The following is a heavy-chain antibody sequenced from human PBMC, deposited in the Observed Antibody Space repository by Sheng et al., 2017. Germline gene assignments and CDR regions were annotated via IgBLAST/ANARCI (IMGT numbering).Heavy chain of an antibody. D-gene: IGHD3-10*01. V-gene: IGHV4-59*01. Sequence: QVQLQESGPGLVKPSETLSLTCTVSGGSISSYYWSWIRQPPGKGLEWIGYIYYSGSTNYNPSLKSRVTISVDTSKNQFSLKLSSVTAADTAVYYCARVNGGSGFSDYYYYGMDVWGQGTTVTVSS. J-gene: IGHJ6*02. CDR2: IYYSGST. CDR1: GGSISSYY. CDR3: ARVNGGSGFSDYYYYGMDV.